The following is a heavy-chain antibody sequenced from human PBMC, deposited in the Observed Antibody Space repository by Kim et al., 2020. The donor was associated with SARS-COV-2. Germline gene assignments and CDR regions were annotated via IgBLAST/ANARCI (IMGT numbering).Heavy chain of an antibody. CDR2: IRSKAYGGTT. D-gene: IGHD3-9*01. V-gene: IGHV3-49*03. J-gene: IGHJ6*02. CDR1: GFTFGDYA. CDR3: TRDFRPYYDILTGPYYYGMDV. Sequence: GGSLRLSCTASGFTFGDYAMSWFRQAPGKGLEWVGFIRSKAYGGTTEYAACVKGRFTISRDDSKSIAYLQMNSLKTEDTAVYYCTRDFRPYYDILTGPYYYGMDVWGQGTPVTVSS.